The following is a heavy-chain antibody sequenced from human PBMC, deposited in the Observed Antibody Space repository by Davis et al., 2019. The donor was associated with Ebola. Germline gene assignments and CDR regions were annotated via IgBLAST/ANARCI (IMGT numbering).Heavy chain of an antibody. CDR3: AREPGGNILPSHWYFDL. D-gene: IGHD4-23*01. J-gene: IGHJ2*01. V-gene: IGHV1-3*02. CDR1: GYTFTSYA. CDR2: SNAGNGNT. Sequence: ASVKVSCKASGYTFTSYAMHWVRQAPGQRLEWMGWSNAGNGNTKYSQEFQGRVTITADESTSTAYMELSSLRSEDTAVYYCAREPGGNILPSHWYFDLWGRGTLVTVSS.